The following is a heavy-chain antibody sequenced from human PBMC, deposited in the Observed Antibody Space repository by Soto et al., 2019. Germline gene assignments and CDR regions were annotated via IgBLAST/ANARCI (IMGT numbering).Heavy chain of an antibody. CDR2: IYYSGST. J-gene: IGHJ4*02. CDR1: GGSISSYY. D-gene: IGHD3-22*01. V-gene: IGHV4-59*01. CDR3: ARDNGREQYYDSSGYWYYFDY. Sequence: SETLSLTCTGSGGSISSYYWSWIRQPPGKGLEWIGYIYYSGSTNYNPSLKSRVTISVDTSKNQFSLKLSSVTAADTAVYYCARDNGREQYYDSSGYWYYFDYWGQGTLVTVS.